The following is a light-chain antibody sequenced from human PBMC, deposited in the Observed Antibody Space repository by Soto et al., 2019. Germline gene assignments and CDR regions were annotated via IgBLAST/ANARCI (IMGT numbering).Light chain of an antibody. J-gene: IGLJ1*01. CDR1: NLGGQS. CDR2: YDS. V-gene: IGLV3-21*04. Sequence: SYELTQPPSVSVAPGKTARITCGGNNLGGQSVHWYQQKPGQAPVLVIYYDSDRPSGIPERFSGSKSGNTATLTISRVEAGDEADYYCQVWDRSSDHYVFGTGTKLTVL. CDR3: QVWDRSSDHYV.